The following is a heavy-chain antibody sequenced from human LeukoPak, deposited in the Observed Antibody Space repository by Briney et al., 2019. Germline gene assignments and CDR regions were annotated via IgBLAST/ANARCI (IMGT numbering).Heavy chain of an antibody. D-gene: IGHD6-13*01. CDR3: ARVYSSRWYVDY. J-gene: IGHJ4*02. Sequence: SETLSLTCTVSGGSISSYYWSWIRQPPGKGLEWIGYIYYSGSTNYNPSLKSRVTISVDTSKNQFSLKLSSVTAADTAVYYCARVYSSRWYVDYWGQGTLVTVSS. CDR1: GGSISSYY. V-gene: IGHV4-59*01. CDR2: IYYSGST.